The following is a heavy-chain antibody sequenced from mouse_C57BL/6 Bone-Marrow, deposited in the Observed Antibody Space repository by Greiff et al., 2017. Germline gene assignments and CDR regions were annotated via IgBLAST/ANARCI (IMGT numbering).Heavy chain of an antibody. J-gene: IGHJ2*01. Sequence: QVQLQQPGAELVKPGASVKLSCKASGYTFTSYWMHWVKQRPGQGLEWIGMIHPNSGSTNYNEKFKSKATLTVDKSSSTAYMQLSSLTSEDSAVYYWARRADYPYYVDGWGQGTTLTVSS. CDR2: IHPNSGST. D-gene: IGHD2-4*01. V-gene: IGHV1-64*01. CDR3: ARRADYPYYVDG. CDR1: GYTFTSYW.